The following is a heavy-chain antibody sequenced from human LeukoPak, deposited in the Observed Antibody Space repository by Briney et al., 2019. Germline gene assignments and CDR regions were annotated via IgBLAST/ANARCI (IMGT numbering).Heavy chain of an antibody. Sequence: EASVKVSCKASGGTFSSYAISWVRQAPGQGLEWMGRIIPILGIANYAQKFQGRVTITADKSTSTAYMELSSLRSEDTAVYYCARGSLDDSSGYYYLVDYYWGQGTLVTVSS. CDR3: ARGSLDDSSGYYYLVDYY. CDR1: GGTFSSYA. D-gene: IGHD3-22*01. CDR2: IIPILGIA. V-gene: IGHV1-69*04. J-gene: IGHJ4*02.